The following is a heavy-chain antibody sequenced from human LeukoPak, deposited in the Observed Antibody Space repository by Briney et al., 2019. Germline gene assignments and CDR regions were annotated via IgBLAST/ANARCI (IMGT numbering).Heavy chain of an antibody. D-gene: IGHD3-10*01. CDR2: IYTSGST. Sequence: PSETLSLTCTVSGGSISSYYWSWIRQPAGKGLEWIGRIYTSGSTNYNPSLKSRVTMSVDTSKNQFSLKLSSVTAADTAVYYCARVAHYYGSGSLDYWGQGTLVTVSS. V-gene: IGHV4-4*07. CDR3: ARVAHYYGSGSLDY. J-gene: IGHJ4*02. CDR1: GGSISSYY.